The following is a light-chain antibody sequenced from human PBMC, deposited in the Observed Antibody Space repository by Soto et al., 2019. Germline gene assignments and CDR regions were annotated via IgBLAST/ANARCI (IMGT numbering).Light chain of an antibody. CDR3: QQADSFPRT. J-gene: IGKJ1*01. CDR1: QGVNTW. V-gene: IGKV1-12*01. CDR2: AAS. Sequence: DIKMTQSPSSVSASVGDRVTITCRASQGVNTWLAWYQQKPGKAPKLLIYAASSLESGVSSRFSGSGSGTDYTLTISSLQPEDFATYYCQQADSFPRTFGQGTKVEIK.